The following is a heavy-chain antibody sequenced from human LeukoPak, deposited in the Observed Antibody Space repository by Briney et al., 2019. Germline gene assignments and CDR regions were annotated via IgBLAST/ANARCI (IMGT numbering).Heavy chain of an antibody. CDR2: ISAYNGNT. D-gene: IGHD3-22*01. Sequence: ASVKVSRKASGYSFTDYGVSWVRQAPGQGLEWVGWISAYNGNTNSAQNFQGRVTMTTHTSTTTAYMELRSLRSDDTAVYYCARVGLGVINYYFDSWGQGTLVTVSS. CDR3: ARVGLGVINYYFDS. V-gene: IGHV1-18*01. CDR1: GYSFTDYG. J-gene: IGHJ4*02.